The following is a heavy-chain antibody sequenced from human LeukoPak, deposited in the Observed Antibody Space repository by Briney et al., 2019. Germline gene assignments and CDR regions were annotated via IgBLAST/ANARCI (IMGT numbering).Heavy chain of an antibody. CDR3: ARDNPDYDLSGYGVFDF. D-gene: IGHD3-22*01. J-gene: IGHJ4*02. V-gene: IGHV4-59*11. CDR1: GGSINNHY. CDR2: IHYTGTT. Sequence: SETLSLTCIVSGGSINNHYGTWIRQTPGEGLEWIGDIHYTGTTKYNPSLRSRVTISVDTSKDQFSLELNSVTATDTAVYYCARDNPDYDLSGYGVFDFWGQRILVTVSS.